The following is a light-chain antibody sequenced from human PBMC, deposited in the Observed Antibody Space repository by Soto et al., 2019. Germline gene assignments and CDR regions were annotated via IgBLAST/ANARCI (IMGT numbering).Light chain of an antibody. CDR2: DAS. CDR1: QSVSSY. J-gene: IGKJ4*01. CDR3: QQRSNWPVLT. Sequence: EIVLTQSPGTVSLSPGERATLSCRASQSVSSYLAWYQQKPGQAPRLLIYDASNRATGIPARFSGSGSGTDFTLTISSLEPEDFAVYYCQQRSNWPVLTFGGGTKVDIK. V-gene: IGKV3-11*01.